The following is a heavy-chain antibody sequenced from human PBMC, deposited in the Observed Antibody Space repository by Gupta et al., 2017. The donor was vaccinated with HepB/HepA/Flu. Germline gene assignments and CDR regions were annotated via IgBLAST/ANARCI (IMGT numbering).Heavy chain of an antibody. J-gene: IGHJ4*02. CDR2: INGGNDNT. CDR3: ARGTGSGSYLTNY. V-gene: IGHV1-3*01. Sequence: QVQLVQSGAEVKQPGASVKVSCKASGYHFSSYSTHWVRQAPGQRLEWMGYINGGNDNTRYSQKFQGRVSIAKDTSANTAYMELSSLRSEDTAVYYCARGTGSGSYLTNYWGRGTLVTVSS. D-gene: IGHD3-10*01. CDR1: GYHFSSYS.